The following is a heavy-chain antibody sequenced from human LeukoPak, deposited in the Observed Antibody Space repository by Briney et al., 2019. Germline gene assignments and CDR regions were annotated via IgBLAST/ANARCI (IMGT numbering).Heavy chain of an antibody. D-gene: IGHD1-26*01. V-gene: IGHV4-4*07. J-gene: IGHJ4*02. CDR2: IYTSGST. CDR3: ARVSPALGANYFDY. Sequence: ETLSLTCTVSGGSISGDYWSWIRQPAGKGLEWIGRIYTSGSTTYNPSLKSRVTMSVDTSKNQFSLKLTSVTGADTAIYYCARVSPALGANYFDYWGQGILVTVSS. CDR1: GGSISGDY.